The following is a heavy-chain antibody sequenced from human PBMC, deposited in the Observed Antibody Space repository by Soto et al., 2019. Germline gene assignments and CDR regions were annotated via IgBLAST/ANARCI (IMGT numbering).Heavy chain of an antibody. D-gene: IGHD2-8*02. CDR1: GGSVSSGPWW. Sequence: QLQLQESGPGLVKPSETLSLTCTVSGGSVSSGPWWWGWLRQPPGKGLEFLGSISYSGSPYNNPSLKSRVTISVDTSKNPVSLTLTSMTAADTAVYFCAWLGLGSPFDPWGPGTLVTVSS. V-gene: IGHV4-39*01. CDR2: ISYSGSP. CDR3: AWLGLGSPFDP. J-gene: IGHJ5*02.